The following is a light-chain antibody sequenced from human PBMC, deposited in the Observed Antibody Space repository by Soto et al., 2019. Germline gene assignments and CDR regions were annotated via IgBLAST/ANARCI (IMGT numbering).Light chain of an antibody. V-gene: IGLV2-8*01. Sequence: QSVLTQPPSASGSPGQSVTISCTGTSSVVGGYNYVSWYQQHPGKAPKLMIYEVTKRPSGVPDRFSASKSDNTASLTVSGLQAEDEADYYCSSYAGSYKYVFGTGTKVTVL. CDR3: SSYAGSYKYV. J-gene: IGLJ1*01. CDR1: SSVVGGYNY. CDR2: EVT.